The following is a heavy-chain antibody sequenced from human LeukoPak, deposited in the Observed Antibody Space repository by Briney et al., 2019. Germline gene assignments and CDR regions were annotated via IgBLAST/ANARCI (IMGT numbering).Heavy chain of an antibody. D-gene: IGHD6-13*01. Sequence: SVKVSCKASGGTFSSYAISWVRQAPGQGLEWMGGIIPIFGTANYAQKFQGRVTITADESTSTAYMELSSLRSEDTAVYYCARDGKVIAAAGTNWFDPWGQGTLVTVSS. V-gene: IGHV1-69*01. CDR1: GGTFSSYA. CDR2: IIPIFGTA. J-gene: IGHJ5*02. CDR3: ARDGKVIAAAGTNWFDP.